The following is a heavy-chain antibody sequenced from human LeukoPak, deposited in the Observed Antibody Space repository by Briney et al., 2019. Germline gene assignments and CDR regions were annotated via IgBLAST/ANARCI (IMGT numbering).Heavy chain of an antibody. CDR2: ITGDGNTT. D-gene: IGHD3-10*02. CDR1: GFRFDDHA. V-gene: IGHV3-43*02. J-gene: IGHJ4*02. Sequence: GGSLRLSCAASGFRFDDHAMHWVRQTLGKGLEWISLITGDGNTTLYADSVKGRFTISRDNSKNSLYLQMNSLTTEDIALYYCVRCWGGRDAWDLGYWGQGTQVTVSS. CDR3: VRCWGGRDAWDLGY.